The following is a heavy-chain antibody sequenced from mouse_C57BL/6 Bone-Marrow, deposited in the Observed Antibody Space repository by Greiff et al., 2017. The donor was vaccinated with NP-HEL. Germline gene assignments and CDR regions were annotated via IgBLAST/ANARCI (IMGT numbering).Heavy chain of an antibody. J-gene: IGHJ3*01. CDR1: GFSLTSYA. D-gene: IGHD4-1*01. Sequence: VQLQQSGPGLVAPSQSLSITCTVSGFSLTSYAISWVRQPPGKGLEWLGVIWTGGGTNYNSALKSRPSISKDNSKSQVFLKMSSLQTDDTARYYCARLGGGSAWFAYWGQGTLVTVSA. CDR3: ARLGGGSAWFAY. V-gene: IGHV2-9-1*01. CDR2: IWTGGGT.